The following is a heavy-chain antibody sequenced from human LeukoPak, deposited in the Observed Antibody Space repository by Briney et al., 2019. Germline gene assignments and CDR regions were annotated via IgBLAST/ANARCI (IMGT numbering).Heavy chain of an antibody. Sequence: GGSLRLSCAASGFTVSTKYMNWVRQAPGKGLEWVSIIYSGATTYYADSVKGRFTISSDTSKNTLSLQMNSLRAEDTAVYFCARVGDHFHWNLDLWGRGTLVSVSS. CDR1: GFTVSTKY. J-gene: IGHJ2*01. V-gene: IGHV3-53*01. CDR2: IYSGATT. CDR3: ARVGDHFHWNLDL. D-gene: IGHD3-3*02.